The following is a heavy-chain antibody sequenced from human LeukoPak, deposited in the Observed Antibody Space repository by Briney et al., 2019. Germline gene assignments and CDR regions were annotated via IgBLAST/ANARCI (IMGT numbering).Heavy chain of an antibody. D-gene: IGHD4-23*01. CDR2: MKHDGIEK. CDR3: ARFGYGGKVDY. V-gene: IGHV3-7*02. Sequence: QPGGSLRLSCVASGFSFGSYWMAWVRQAPGKGLEWVANMKHDGIEKYHVDSVKGRFTISRDNAKNSLFLQMNSLRAEDTALYYCARFGYGGKVDYWGQGTLVTVSS. CDR1: GFSFGSYW. J-gene: IGHJ4*02.